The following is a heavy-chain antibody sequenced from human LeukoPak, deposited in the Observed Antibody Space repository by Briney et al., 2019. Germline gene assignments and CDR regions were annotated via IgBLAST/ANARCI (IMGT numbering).Heavy chain of an antibody. Sequence: ASVKVSCKASGYTFTSYHMYWVRQAPGQGLEWMGIINPSGGSTSYAQKFQGRVTMTRDMSTSTVYMELSSLRSEDTAVYYCASASPHSIVGATDYYYYYMDVWGKGTTVTVSS. CDR3: ASASPHSIVGATDYYYYYMDV. J-gene: IGHJ6*03. D-gene: IGHD1-26*01. CDR1: GYTFTSYH. V-gene: IGHV1-46*01. CDR2: INPSGGST.